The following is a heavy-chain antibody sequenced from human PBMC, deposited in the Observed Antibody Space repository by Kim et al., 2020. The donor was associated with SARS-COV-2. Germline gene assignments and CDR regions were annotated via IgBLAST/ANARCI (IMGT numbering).Heavy chain of an antibody. D-gene: IGHD3-10*01. CDR3: AREGYTMVRGAFDL. J-gene: IGHJ2*01. Sequence: QKFQGRVTITADESTSTAYMELSSLRSEDTAVYYCAREGYTMVRGAFDLWGRGTLVTVSS. V-gene: IGHV1-69*01.